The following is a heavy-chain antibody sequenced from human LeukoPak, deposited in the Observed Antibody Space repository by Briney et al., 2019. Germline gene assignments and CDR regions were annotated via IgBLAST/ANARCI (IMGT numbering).Heavy chain of an antibody. CDR2: SYHSGSS. Sequence: SETLSLTCTVSGGSISSYYWSWIRQAPGKGLEWIGYSYHSGSSKYNPSLKSRVTISLDTSENRFSLRLSSVTAADTAVYYCARARGYTFGNWFDPWGQGTLVIVSS. D-gene: IGHD5-12*01. J-gene: IGHJ5*02. CDR1: GGSISSYY. CDR3: ARARGYTFGNWFDP. V-gene: IGHV4-59*01.